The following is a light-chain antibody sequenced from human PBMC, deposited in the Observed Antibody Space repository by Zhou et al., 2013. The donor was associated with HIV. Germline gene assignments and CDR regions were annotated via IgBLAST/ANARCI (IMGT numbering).Light chain of an antibody. CDR3: QQSYSTPYT. Sequence: DIQMTQTPSSLSASVGDRITITCRASQFISAYLHWYQQKPGKAPKLLIFAATSLESGVPSRFSGTESGTHFTLSISSFQPEDVAAYYCQQSYSTPYTFGQGTTLEI. CDR2: AAT. V-gene: IGKV1-39*01. CDR1: QFISAY. J-gene: IGKJ2*01.